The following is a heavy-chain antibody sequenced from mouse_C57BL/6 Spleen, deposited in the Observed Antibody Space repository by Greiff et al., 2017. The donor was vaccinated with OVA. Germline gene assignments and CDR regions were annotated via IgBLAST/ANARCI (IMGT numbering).Heavy chain of an antibody. J-gene: IGHJ4*01. CDR3: ARVPSTVSYAMDY. Sequence: EVQLQQSGPGLVKPSQSLSLTCSVTGYSITSGYYWNWIRQFPGNKLEWMGYISYDGSNNYNPSLKNRITITRDTSKNQFFLKLNSVTTEDTATYYCARVPSTVSYAMDYWGQGTSVTVSS. V-gene: IGHV3-6*01. CDR2: ISYDGSN. D-gene: IGHD1-1*01. CDR1: GYSITSGYY.